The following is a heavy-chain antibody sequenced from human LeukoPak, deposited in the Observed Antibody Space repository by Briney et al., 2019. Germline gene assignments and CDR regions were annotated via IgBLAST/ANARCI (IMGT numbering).Heavy chain of an antibody. Sequence: ASVKASCKASGYTFTGYYMHWVRQAPGQGLEWMGWINPNSGGTNYAQKFQGRVTMTRDTSISTAYMELSRLRSDDTAVYYCARDTATTYYDFWSGSEAFDIWGQGTMVTVSS. CDR1: GYTFTGYY. CDR3: ARDTATTYYDFWSGSEAFDI. V-gene: IGHV1-2*02. CDR2: INPNSGGT. D-gene: IGHD3-3*01. J-gene: IGHJ3*02.